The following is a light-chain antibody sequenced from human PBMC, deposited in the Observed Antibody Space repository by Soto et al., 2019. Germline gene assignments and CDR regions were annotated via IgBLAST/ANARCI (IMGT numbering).Light chain of an antibody. J-gene: IGKJ5*01. Sequence: EIVLTQSPGTLSLSPGERATLSCMASQSVSNNYLAWYQQKPGQPPRRLIYGASSRATGIPDRFSGSGSGTDYTLTINRLEPEDFAVYYYQQYGSSITFGQGTRLEIK. CDR1: QSVSNNY. V-gene: IGKV3-20*01. CDR3: QQYGSSIT. CDR2: GAS.